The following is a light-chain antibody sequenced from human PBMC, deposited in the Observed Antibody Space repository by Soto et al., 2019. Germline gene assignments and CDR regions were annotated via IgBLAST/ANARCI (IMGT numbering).Light chain of an antibody. CDR2: END. J-gene: IGLJ3*02. V-gene: IGLV6-57*02. Sequence: NFMLTQPRSVSESPGKTVTISCSGSSGNVGTSYVQWYQQRPASVQWYQQRPGSAPTTVIFENDQRPSGVPDRFSGSFDSSSNSASLIISGLKTEDEADYFCQSYDSTNHWVFGGGTKVTVL. CDR3: QSYDSTNHWV. CDR1: SGNVGTSY.